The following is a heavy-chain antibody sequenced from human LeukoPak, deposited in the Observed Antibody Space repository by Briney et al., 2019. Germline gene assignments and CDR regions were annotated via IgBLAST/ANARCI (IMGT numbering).Heavy chain of an antibody. CDR2: IYYSGST. Sequence: SETLSLTCTVSGGSISSSSYYWGWIRQPPGRGREGIGSIYYSGSTYYNPSLKSRVTISVDTSKNQFSLKLSSVTAADTAVYYCARDKPVLWFGELLPNNWFDPWGQGTLVTVSS. CDR1: GGSISSSSYY. CDR3: ARDKPVLWFGELLPNNWFDP. D-gene: IGHD3-10*01. V-gene: IGHV4-39*02. J-gene: IGHJ5*02.